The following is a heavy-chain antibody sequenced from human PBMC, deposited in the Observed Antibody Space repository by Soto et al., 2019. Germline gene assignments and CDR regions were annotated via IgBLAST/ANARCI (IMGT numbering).Heavy chain of an antibody. D-gene: IGHD2-21*01. J-gene: IGHJ4*02. Sequence: QVQLVQSGAEVKKPGASVKVFCKASGYTFTDYAIHWVRQAPGQRLEWMGWIAHDNGNTKYSQSFKGRVTITRDTSPTTAYMELSSLRAEDTAVYYCAKGSRMWTPDYWGQGTLVTVSS. CDR3: AKGSRMWTPDY. V-gene: IGHV1-3*01. CDR1: GYTFTDYA. CDR2: IAHDNGNT.